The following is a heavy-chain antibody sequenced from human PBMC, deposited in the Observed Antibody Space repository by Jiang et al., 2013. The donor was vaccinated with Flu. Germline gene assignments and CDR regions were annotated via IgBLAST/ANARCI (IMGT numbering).Heavy chain of an antibody. V-gene: IGHV2-5*02. Sequence: PTQTLTLTCTFSGFSLSTSGVGXGWIRQPPGRALEYLALIYWDDDRRYSPSLKSRLAITKDTSKNQVVLTMTNMDPVDTATYYCAHRVISSGFWNSGAFDYWGQGTLVTVSS. J-gene: IGHJ4*02. CDR2: IYWDDDR. D-gene: IGHD1-26*01. CDR3: AHRVISSGFWNSGAFDY. CDR1: GFSLSTSGVG.